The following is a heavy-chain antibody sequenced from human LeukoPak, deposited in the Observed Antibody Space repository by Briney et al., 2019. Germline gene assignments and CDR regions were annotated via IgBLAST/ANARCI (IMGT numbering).Heavy chain of an antibody. CDR1: GGSITGSNW. V-gene: IGHV4-4*02. D-gene: IGHD4-23*01. J-gene: IGHJ4*02. CDR2: IFHTGST. CDR3: ARNAGNSDVDS. Sequence: PSETLSLTCVVSGGSITGSNWWTWVRQPPGKGLEWIGEIFHTGSTNYNPSLKSRVTISVDKSNNQFSLKLNSMTAADTAVYYCARNAGNSDVDSWGQGILVTVSS.